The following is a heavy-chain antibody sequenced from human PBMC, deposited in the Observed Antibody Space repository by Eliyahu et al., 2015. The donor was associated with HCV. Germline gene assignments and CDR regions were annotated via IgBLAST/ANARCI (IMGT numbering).Heavy chain of an antibody. CDR1: GFSLSTSXXG. Sequence: QITLKESGPTLVKPTQTLTLTCTFSGFSLSTSXXGVGWIRQPPGKALEWLALIYWDDDKRYSPSLKSRLTITKDTSKNQVVLTMTNMDPVDTATYYCAHSEYSGSKLVRGISNPWAFDIWGQGTMVTVSS. CDR2: IYWDDDK. D-gene: IGHD5-12*01. V-gene: IGHV2-5*02. J-gene: IGHJ3*02. CDR3: AHSEYSGSKLVRGISNPWAFDI.